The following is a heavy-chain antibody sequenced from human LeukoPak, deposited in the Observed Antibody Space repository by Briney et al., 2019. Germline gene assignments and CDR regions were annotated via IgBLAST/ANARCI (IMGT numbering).Heavy chain of an antibody. Sequence: KPSETLSLTCTVSGGSIISSSFWWGWIRQPPGKGLEWIGSIYYSGVSYYNTSLKSRITISVDTSKNQFSLKLSSVTAADTAVYSSTWSHDYYYMDVWGKGTTVTVSS. D-gene: IGHD6-13*01. J-gene: IGHJ6*03. V-gene: IGHV4-39*03. CDR2: IYYSGVS. CDR3: TWSHDYYYMDV. CDR1: GGSIISSSFW.